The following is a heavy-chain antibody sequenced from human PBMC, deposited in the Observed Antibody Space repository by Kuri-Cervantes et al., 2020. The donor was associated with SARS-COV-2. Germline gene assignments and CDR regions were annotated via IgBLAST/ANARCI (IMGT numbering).Heavy chain of an antibody. CDR1: GYTFTGYY. V-gene: IGHV1-2*06. D-gene: IGHD2-21*02. Sequence: ASVKVSCKASGYTFTGYYMHWVRQAPGQGLEWMGRINPNSGGTNYAQKFQGRVTMTRDTSTSTVYMELSSLRSEDTAVYYCARGLIGRGIVVVTNAGGNLDYWGQGTLVTVSS. J-gene: IGHJ4*02. CDR2: INPNSGGT. CDR3: ARGLIGRGIVVVTNAGGNLDY.